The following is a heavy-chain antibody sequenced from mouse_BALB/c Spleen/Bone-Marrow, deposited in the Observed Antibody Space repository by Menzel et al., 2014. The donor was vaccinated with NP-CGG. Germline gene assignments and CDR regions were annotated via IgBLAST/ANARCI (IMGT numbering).Heavy chain of an antibody. CDR1: GFTFSNYG. J-gene: IGHJ3*01. Sequence: VHVKQPGGGLVQPGGSLKLSCAASGFTFSNYGMSWVRQTPDKRLEFVATINTNGGEIYYPDSVKGRFTISRDNAKNTLYLQMRSLKSEDTAMYYCARGDDYVSWFAYWGQGTLVTVSA. V-gene: IGHV5-6-3*01. CDR3: ARGDDYVSWFAY. CDR2: INTNGGEI. D-gene: IGHD2-4*01.